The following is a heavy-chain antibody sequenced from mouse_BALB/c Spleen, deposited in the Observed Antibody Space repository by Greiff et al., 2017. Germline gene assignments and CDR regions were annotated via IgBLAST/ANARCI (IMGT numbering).Heavy chain of an antibody. J-gene: IGHJ4*01. CDR1: GYTFTSYW. CDR3: ARYYGSDAMDY. D-gene: IGHD1-1*01. Sequence: QVQLQQSGAELVKPGASVKLSCKASGYTFTSYWMHWVKQRPGQGLEWIGEIDPSDSYTNYNQKFKGKATLTVDKSSSTAYMQLSSLTSEDSAVYYCARYYGSDAMDYWGQGTSVTVSS. CDR2: IDPSDSYT. V-gene: IGHV1-69*02.